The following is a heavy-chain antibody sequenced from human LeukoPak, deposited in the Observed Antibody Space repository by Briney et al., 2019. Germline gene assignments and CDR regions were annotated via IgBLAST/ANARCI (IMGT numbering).Heavy chain of an antibody. CDR3: ARHPTYYYDSSGYYDY. Sequence: SETLSLTCTVSGGSISSSSYYWGWIRQPPGKGLEWIGSIYYSGSTYYNPSLKSRVTISVDTSKNQFSLKLSSVTAADTAVYYCARHPTYYYDSSGYYDYWGQGILVTVSS. V-gene: IGHV4-39*01. D-gene: IGHD3-22*01. J-gene: IGHJ4*02. CDR2: IYYSGST. CDR1: GGSISSSSYY.